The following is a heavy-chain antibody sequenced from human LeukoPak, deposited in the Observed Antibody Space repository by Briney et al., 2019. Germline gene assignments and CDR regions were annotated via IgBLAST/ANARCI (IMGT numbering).Heavy chain of an antibody. CDR2: INSDGSST. D-gene: IGHD5-24*01. CDR1: GFTLSSYW. J-gene: IGHJ6*03. Sequence: GGSLRLSCAASGFTLSSYWMHWVRQAPGKGLVWVSRINSDGSSTSYADSVKGRFTISRDNSRNTLYLQMNSLRSEDTAVYYCAKNRDGYKTHYYYYYMDVWGKGTTVTISS. V-gene: IGHV3-74*01. CDR3: AKNRDGYKTHYYYYYMDV.